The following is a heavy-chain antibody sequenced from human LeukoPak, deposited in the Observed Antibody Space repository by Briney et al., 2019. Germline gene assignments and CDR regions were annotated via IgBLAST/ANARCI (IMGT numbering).Heavy chain of an antibody. D-gene: IGHD2-15*01. V-gene: IGHV3-23*01. Sequence: GGSLRLSCATSGFTFNSYGMSWVRQAPGKGLEWVSGISGSGSGTYYADSVKGRFTISRDNSKNTLYLQMNSLRAEDTAAYYCARSGLNRFDYWGQGTLVTVSS. CDR2: ISGSGSGT. CDR3: ARSGLNRFDY. CDR1: GFTFNSYG. J-gene: IGHJ4*02.